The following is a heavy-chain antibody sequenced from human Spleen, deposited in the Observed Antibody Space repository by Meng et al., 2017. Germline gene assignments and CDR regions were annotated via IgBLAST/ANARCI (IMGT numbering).Heavy chain of an antibody. J-gene: IGHJ5*02. D-gene: IGHD6-13*01. CDR3: ARAGYSSTWFEGWFDP. V-gene: IGHV3-7*01. CDR2: IKQDGSEK. Sequence: GESLKISCAASRFTFSHYWMTWVRQAPGKGLEWVATIKQDGSEKYYLDSVKGRFTISRDNAKDSLYLQMNSLRVDDTAVYYCARAGYSSTWFEGWFDPWGQGTLVTVSS. CDR1: RFTFSHYW.